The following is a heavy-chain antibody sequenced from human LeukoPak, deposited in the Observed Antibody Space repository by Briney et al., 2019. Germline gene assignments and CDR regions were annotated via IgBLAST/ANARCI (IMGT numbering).Heavy chain of an antibody. Sequence: GGSLRLSCAASGFTFSSYEMNWVRQAPGKGLEWVSYISGSGSTIYYADSVKGRFTISRDNAKNSLYMQMNSLRAEDTAVYYCARERDRAVDTGMALLHWGQGTLVTVSA. V-gene: IGHV3-48*03. CDR3: ARERDRAVDTGMALLH. D-gene: IGHD5-18*01. CDR1: GFTFSSYE. CDR2: ISGSGSTI. J-gene: IGHJ4*02.